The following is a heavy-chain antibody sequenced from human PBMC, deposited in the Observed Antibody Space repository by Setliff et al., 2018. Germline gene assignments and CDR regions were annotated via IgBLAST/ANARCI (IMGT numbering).Heavy chain of an antibody. CDR3: AKDFRDLGYSDY. V-gene: IGHV3-23*01. CDR1: GLRFSDAW. J-gene: IGHJ4*02. Sequence: GGSLRLSCAVSGLRFSDAWVSWVRQAPGKGLEWIASISGSGGDTDSADSVKGRFTISRDNSRNTLFLQMNSLRAEDTAVYYCAKDFRDLGYSDYWGQGTLVTVSS. CDR2: ISGSGGDT.